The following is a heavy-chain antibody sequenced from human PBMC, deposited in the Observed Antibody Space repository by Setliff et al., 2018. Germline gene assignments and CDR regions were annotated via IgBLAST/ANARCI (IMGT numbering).Heavy chain of an antibody. J-gene: IGHJ3*02. Sequence: GESLKISCKGSGYRFTTYWIGWVRQMPGKGLEWMGIVFSGDSDTRYSPSFQGQVTMSADKSINTAYLQWSSLKASDTAMYYCARLGSPASHDAFDIWGQGTMVTVSS. D-gene: IGHD6-25*01. CDR2: VFSGDSDT. CDR3: ARLGSPASHDAFDI. CDR1: GYRFTTYW. V-gene: IGHV5-51*01.